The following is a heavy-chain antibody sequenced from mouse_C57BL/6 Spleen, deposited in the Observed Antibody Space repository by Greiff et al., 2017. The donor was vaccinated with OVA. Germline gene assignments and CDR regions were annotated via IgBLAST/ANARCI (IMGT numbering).Heavy chain of an antibody. D-gene: IGHD1-1*01. CDR2: IHPNSGST. Sequence: VQLQQPGAELVKPGASVKLSCKASGYTFTSYWMHWVKQRPGQGLEWIGMIHPNSGSTNYNEKFKSKATLTVGKSSSTAYMQLSSLTSEDSAVYYCPRGSSYWYFDVWGTGTTVTVSS. CDR1: GYTFTSYW. V-gene: IGHV1-64*01. CDR3: PRGSSYWYFDV. J-gene: IGHJ1*03.